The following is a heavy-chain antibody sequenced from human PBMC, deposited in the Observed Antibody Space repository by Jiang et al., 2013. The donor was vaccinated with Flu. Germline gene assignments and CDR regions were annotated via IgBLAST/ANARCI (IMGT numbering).Heavy chain of an antibody. CDR3: TTDPRH. V-gene: IGHV3-15*01. J-gene: IGHJ1*01. CDR2: IKSKSDGGTT. CDR1: AFTFRDSW. Sequence: VQLLESGGGFIKPGGSLRLPCAASAFTFRDSWMSWVRQAPGKGLEWLGRIKSKSDGGTTDYAAPVKGRFTISRDDSKNTLYLQMNSLKTEDTAVYYCTTDPRHWGQGTLVTVSS.